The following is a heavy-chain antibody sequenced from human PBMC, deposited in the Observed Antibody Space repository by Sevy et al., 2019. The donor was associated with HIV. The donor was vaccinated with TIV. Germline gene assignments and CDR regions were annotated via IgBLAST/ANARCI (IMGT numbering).Heavy chain of an antibody. Sequence: ASVKVSCKASGYTFTSYGISWVRQAPGQGLEWMGWISAYNGNTNYAQTLQGRVTMTTDPSMSTAYMELRSLRSDDTAVYDCAGECGNNYDFLSGYYYRYYYYGIDVWGQGTTVTVSS. D-gene: IGHD3-3*01. CDR2: ISAYNGNT. CDR1: GYTFTSYG. V-gene: IGHV1-18*01. J-gene: IGHJ6*02. CDR3: AGECGNNYDFLSGYYYRYYYYGIDV.